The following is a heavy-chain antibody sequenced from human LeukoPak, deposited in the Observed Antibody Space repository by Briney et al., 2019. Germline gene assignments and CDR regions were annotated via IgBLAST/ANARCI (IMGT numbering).Heavy chain of an antibody. D-gene: IGHD1-26*01. V-gene: IGHV1-8*01. CDR3: ARSEAGATLYGY. CDR2: MNPNSGNT. Sequence: ASVKVSCKASGYTFTSYDINWVRQATGQGLEWMGWMNPNSGNTGYAQKFQGRVTMTRNTSISTAYMELSSLRSEDTAVYYCARSEAGATLYGYWGQGTLVTVSS. J-gene: IGHJ4*02. CDR1: GYTFTSYD.